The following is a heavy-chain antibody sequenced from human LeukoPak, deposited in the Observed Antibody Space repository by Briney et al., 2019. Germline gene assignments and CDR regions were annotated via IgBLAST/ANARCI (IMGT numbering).Heavy chain of an antibody. D-gene: IGHD3-16*01. CDR2: IYSGGNT. Sequence: PGGSLRLSCAASGFTVSSNYMSWVRQAPGKGLEWVSVIYSGGNTYYADSVKGRFTISRDNSKNTLYLQMNSLRAEDTAVYYCAKDDYVWGSGGRSFDYWGQGTLVTVSS. V-gene: IGHV3-53*01. CDR3: AKDDYVWGSGGRSFDY. J-gene: IGHJ4*02. CDR1: GFTVSSNY.